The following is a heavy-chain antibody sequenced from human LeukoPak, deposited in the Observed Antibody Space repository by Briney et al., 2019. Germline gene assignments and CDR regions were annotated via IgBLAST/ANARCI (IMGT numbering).Heavy chain of an antibody. J-gene: IGHJ4*02. CDR3: ARDLEIGSSSYYFDY. CDR1: GFTFSTYG. V-gene: IGHV3-33*01. D-gene: IGHD3-3*01. CDR2: IWYDGSNK. Sequence: QPGRSLRLSCAASGFTFSTYGMHWVRQAPGKGLEWVAVIWYDGSNKYYADSVRGRFTISRDNFENTLYLQMNSLRAEDTAVYYCARDLEIGSSSYYFDYWGQGTLVTVSS.